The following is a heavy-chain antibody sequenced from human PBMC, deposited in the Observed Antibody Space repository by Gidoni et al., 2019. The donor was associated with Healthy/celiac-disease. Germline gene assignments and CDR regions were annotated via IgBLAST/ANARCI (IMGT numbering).Heavy chain of an antibody. V-gene: IGHV6-1*01. Sequence: QVQLQQSGPGLVKPSQTLSLTCAISGDSVSSNSAAWNWIRQSPSRGLEWLGRTYYLSKWYNDYAVSVKSRITINPDTSKNQFSLQLNSVTPEDTAVYYCARARFLDRVGAPTPDYYYYGMDVWGQGTTVTVSS. CDR1: GDSVSSNSAA. CDR2: TYYLSKWYN. D-gene: IGHD3-3*01. CDR3: ARARFLDRVGAPTPDYYYYGMDV. J-gene: IGHJ6*02.